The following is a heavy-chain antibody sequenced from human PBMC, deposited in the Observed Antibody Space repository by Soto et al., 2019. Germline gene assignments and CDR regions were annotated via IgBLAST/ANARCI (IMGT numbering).Heavy chain of an antibody. Sequence: ASVKVSCKASGYTFTSYAMHWVRQAPGQRLEWMGWINAGNGNTKYSQKFQGRVTITRDTSASTAYMELSSLRSEDTAVYYCARGRRYCSSTSCHEAYYYYGMDVWGQGTTVTVS. D-gene: IGHD2-2*01. CDR1: GYTFTSYA. CDR2: INAGNGNT. J-gene: IGHJ6*02. CDR3: ARGRRYCSSTSCHEAYYYYGMDV. V-gene: IGHV1-3*01.